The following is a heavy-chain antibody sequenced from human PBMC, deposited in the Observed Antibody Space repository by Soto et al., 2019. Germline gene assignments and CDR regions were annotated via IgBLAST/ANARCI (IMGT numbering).Heavy chain of an antibody. CDR3: AHSRNLITDDAQVGDFDY. J-gene: IGHJ4*02. V-gene: IGHV2-5*02. Sequence: QITLKESGPTLVKPTQTLTLTCSFSGFSLTTDGVGVGWVRQPPGEALEWLALIYWDDDERYSPSLKTRLTITKDPSKNQVVLIMTNMAPVDTATYYCAHSRNLITDDAQVGDFDYWGQGTLVTVSS. CDR1: GFSLTTDGVG. D-gene: IGHD3-10*01. CDR2: IYWDDDE.